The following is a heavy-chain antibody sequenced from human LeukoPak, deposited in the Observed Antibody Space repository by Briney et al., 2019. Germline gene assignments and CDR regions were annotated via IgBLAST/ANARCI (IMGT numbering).Heavy chain of an antibody. D-gene: IGHD4-17*01. Sequence: SETLSLTCTVSGGSFSTDYWSWIRQPPGKGLEWIGSIHYSGSTNYSPSLKSRVTISVDTSKNHFSLRLSSVTAADTAVYYCTRGTVTINYFDYWGQGTLVTVSS. CDR3: TRGTVTINYFDY. J-gene: IGHJ4*02. CDR2: IHYSGST. V-gene: IGHV4-59*01. CDR1: GGSFSTDY.